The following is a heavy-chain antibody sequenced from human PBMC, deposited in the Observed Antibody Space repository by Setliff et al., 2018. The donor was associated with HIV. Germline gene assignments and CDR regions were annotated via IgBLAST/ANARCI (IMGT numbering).Heavy chain of an antibody. CDR1: GYTFTTYG. J-gene: IGHJ3*02. CDR2: ISASSDNT. V-gene: IGHV1-18*01. Sequence: ASVKVSCKASGYTFTTYGFNWVRRAPGQGLEWMGWISASSDNTNYAQKFQGRVTLTTDTSTNTVYMELKSLRSDDTAVYFCARGQLDRHLRSDVPFDIWGQGTMVTV. D-gene: IGHD1-1*01. CDR3: ARGQLDRHLRSDVPFDI.